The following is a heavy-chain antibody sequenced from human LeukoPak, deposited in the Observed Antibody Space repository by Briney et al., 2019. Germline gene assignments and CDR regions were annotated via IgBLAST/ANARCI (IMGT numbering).Heavy chain of an antibody. Sequence: ASVKVSCKASRYTFTSYYMHWLRQAPGQGLEWMGWINPKSGGTDFAQKFQGRVTMTRDTSISTAYMELSRLRSDDTAVYYCAREEVDYGATFAHWGQGTLVTVSS. D-gene: IGHD4-17*01. V-gene: IGHV1-2*02. CDR1: RYTFTSYY. CDR3: AREEVDYGATFAH. J-gene: IGHJ4*02. CDR2: INPKSGGT.